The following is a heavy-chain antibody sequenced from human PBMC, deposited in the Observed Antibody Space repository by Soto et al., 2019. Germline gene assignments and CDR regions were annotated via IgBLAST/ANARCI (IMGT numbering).Heavy chain of an antibody. V-gene: IGHV1-46*01. J-gene: IGHJ6*02. CDR3: ASPLNSPFYYFGMDV. Sequence: GASVKVSCKASGYTFTTYHMHWVRQAPGQGLEWMGVIDPSGGSTNYAQKFQGRVTMTRDTSTSTVYMELSSLRSEDTAVYYCASPLNSPFYYFGMDVWGQGTTVTVSS. CDR1: GYTFTTYH. CDR2: IDPSGGST.